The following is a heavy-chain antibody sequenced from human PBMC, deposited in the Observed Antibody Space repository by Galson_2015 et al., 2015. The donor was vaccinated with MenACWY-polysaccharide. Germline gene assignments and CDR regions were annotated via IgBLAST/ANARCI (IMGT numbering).Heavy chain of an antibody. D-gene: IGHD1-14*01. Sequence: CAISGDSVSSHSAAWYWIRQSPSRGVEGLGRTYYRSRWYKDYAESVKGRMTVSSDTSKNQFSLQLKTVTLEDKAVYYFAGWDRGLDYWGQGTLVTVSS. J-gene: IGHJ4*02. CDR1: GDSVSSHSAA. CDR3: AGWDRGLDY. V-gene: IGHV6-1*01. CDR2: TYYRSRWYK.